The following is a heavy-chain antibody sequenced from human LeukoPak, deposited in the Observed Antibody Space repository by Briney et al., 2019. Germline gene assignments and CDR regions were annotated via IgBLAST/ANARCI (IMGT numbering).Heavy chain of an antibody. Sequence: SETLSLTCAVYGGSFSGYYWSWIRQPPGKGLEWIGEINHSGSTNYNPSLKSRVTISVDTSKNQFSLKLSSVTAADTAVYYCARARYASGSYYKAGRYYYYGMDVWGQGTTVNVSS. V-gene: IGHV4-34*01. CDR2: INHSGST. J-gene: IGHJ6*02. CDR1: GGSFSGYY. CDR3: ARARYASGSYYKAGRYYYYGMDV. D-gene: IGHD3-10*01.